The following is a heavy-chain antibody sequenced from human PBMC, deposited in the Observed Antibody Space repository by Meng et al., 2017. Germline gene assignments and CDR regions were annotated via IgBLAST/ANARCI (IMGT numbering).Heavy chain of an antibody. V-gene: IGHV4-4*02. CDR1: GGPISSSNW. D-gene: IGHD3-10*01. CDR2: IYHSGST. CDR3: ARGTVLLWFGELLHRNWFDP. Sequence: EPGRSLGKRSRARPPTCAVSGGPISSSNWGRWVRPPPGKGLEWIGEIYHSGSTNYTPSLKSRVTISVDKSKNQFSLKLSSVTAADTAVYYCARGTVLLWFGELLHRNWFDPWGQGTLVTVSS. J-gene: IGHJ5*02.